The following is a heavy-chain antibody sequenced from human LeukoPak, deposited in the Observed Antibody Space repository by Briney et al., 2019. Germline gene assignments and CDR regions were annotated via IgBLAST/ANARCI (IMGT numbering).Heavy chain of an antibody. V-gene: IGHV3-7*03. J-gene: IGHJ6*03. CDR2: IKQDRSEK. CDR1: GFTFTNYW. Sequence: GGSLRLSCAASGFTFTNYWMSWVRQAPGKGLELVANIKQDRSEKYYVDSVKGRFTISRDNAKNSLYLQMNSLRAEDTALYYCARERAVTMVRGVRGYYYMDVWGKGTTVTVSS. D-gene: IGHD3-10*01. CDR3: ARERAVTMVRGVRGYYYMDV.